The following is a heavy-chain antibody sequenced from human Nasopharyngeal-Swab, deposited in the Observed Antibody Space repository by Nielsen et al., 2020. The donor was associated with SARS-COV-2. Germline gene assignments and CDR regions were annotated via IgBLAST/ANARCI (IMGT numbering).Heavy chain of an antibody. J-gene: IGHJ4*02. CDR1: GFTFDDYT. CDR2: ISWDGGST. CDR3: AKGGIAARLFPFDY. V-gene: IGHV3-43*01. Sequence: GGSLRLSWAASGFTFDDYTVHWVRQAPGKGLEWVSLISWDGGSTYYADSVKGRFTISRDNSKNSLYLQMNSLRTEDTALYYCAKGGIAARLFPFDYWGQGTLVTVSS. D-gene: IGHD6-6*01.